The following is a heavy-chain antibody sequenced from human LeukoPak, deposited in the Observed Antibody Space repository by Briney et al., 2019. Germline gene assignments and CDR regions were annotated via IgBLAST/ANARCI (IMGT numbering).Heavy chain of an antibody. D-gene: IGHD3-16*01. V-gene: IGHV1-2*02. J-gene: IGHJ4*02. Sequence: ASVKVSCKASGYTFTGYYMHWVRQAPGQGLEWMGWINPNSGDTNYAQKFQGRVTMTRDTSISTAYMELSRLRSDDTAVYYCARVRYRLAEAYIDYWGQGTLVTVSS. CDR2: INPNSGDT. CDR3: ARVRYRLAEAYIDY. CDR1: GYTFTGYY.